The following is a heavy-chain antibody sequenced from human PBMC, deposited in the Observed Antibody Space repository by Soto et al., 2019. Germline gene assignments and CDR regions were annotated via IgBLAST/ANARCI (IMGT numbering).Heavy chain of an antibody. CDR2: IYYTGVT. CDR1: GASLHIGGYY. CDR3: AREGSSTANWLDP. J-gene: IGHJ5*02. Sequence: PSETLSLTCTVSGASLHIGGYYWAWIRQNPGKGLEWIGYIYYTGVTYYNPSLGSRVNIPVDTSKNQFSLELTSVTAADTAVYYCAREGSSTANWLDPWGQGLLVTVSS. V-gene: IGHV4-31*03. D-gene: IGHD2-2*01.